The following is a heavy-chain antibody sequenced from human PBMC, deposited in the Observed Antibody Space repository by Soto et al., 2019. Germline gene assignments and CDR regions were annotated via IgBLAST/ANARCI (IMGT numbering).Heavy chain of an antibody. Sequence: NPSETLSLTCTVSGGSVSSGSYYWSWIRQPPGKGLEWIGYIYYSGSTNYNPSLKSRVTISVDTSKNQFSLKLSSVTAADTAVYYCARERQGPLWFGELWSAFDIWGQGTMVTVSS. D-gene: IGHD3-10*01. CDR3: ARERQGPLWFGELWSAFDI. CDR2: IYYSGST. CDR1: GGSVSSGSYY. J-gene: IGHJ3*02. V-gene: IGHV4-61*01.